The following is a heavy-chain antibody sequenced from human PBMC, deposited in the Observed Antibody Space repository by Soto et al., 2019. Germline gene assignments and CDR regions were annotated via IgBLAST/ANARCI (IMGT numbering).Heavy chain of an antibody. CDR1: GFTFSNAW. Sequence: GGSLRLSCAASGFTFSNAWMNWVRQAPGKGLEWVGRIKSKTDGGTTDYAAPVKGRFTISRDDSKNTLYLQMNSLKTDDTAVYYCTTDPVTMIVVVPSSGWGQGTLVTVSS. CDR3: TTDPVTMIVVVPSSG. D-gene: IGHD3-22*01. CDR2: IKSKTDGGTT. V-gene: IGHV3-15*07. J-gene: IGHJ4*02.